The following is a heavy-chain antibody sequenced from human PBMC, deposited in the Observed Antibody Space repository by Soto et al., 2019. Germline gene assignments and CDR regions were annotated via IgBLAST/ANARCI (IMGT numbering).Heavy chain of an antibody. J-gene: IGHJ3*02. D-gene: IGHD3-22*01. CDR3: ANGNYYDTSGYHHDAFDI. CDR2: VSSSGGGT. V-gene: IGHV3-23*01. Sequence: EAQLLESGGGLVQPGGSLRLSCAASAFTFSTNAMSWIRQAPGKGLEWVSAVSSSGGGTFYADSVKGRFTISRDNTRNTLFLQMDSLRGEDTALYYCANGNYYDTSGYHHDAFDIWGQGTMVTVSS. CDR1: AFTFSTNA.